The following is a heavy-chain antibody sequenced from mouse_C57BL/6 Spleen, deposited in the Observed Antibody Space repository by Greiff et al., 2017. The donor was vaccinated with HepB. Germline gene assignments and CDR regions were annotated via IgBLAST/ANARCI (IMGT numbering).Heavy chain of an antibody. D-gene: IGHD1-1*01. CDR2: ISYDGSN. CDR1: GYSITSGYY. CDR3: ARGLNYYGSIDY. Sequence: EVQLVESGPGLVKPSQSLSLTCSVTGYSITSGYYWNWIRQFPGNKLEWMGYISYDGSNNYNPSLKNRISITRDTSKNQFFLKLNSVTTEDTATYYCARGLNYYGSIDYWGQGTTLTVSS. J-gene: IGHJ2*01. V-gene: IGHV3-6*01.